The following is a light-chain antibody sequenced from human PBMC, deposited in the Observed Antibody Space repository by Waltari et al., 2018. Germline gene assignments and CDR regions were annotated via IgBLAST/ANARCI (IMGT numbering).Light chain of an antibody. V-gene: IGKV3-15*01. Sequence: ETVMTQSPATLSVSLGERVTLPCRASQAIVDNLAWYQQRPGKAPKLLIYAASTRPTGVPARFSGGGSGTDFTLTISSLQSEDFAVYYCQQDKHWPLAFGGGTKVEI. CDR3: QQDKHWPLA. CDR2: AAS. CDR1: QAIVDN. J-gene: IGKJ4*01.